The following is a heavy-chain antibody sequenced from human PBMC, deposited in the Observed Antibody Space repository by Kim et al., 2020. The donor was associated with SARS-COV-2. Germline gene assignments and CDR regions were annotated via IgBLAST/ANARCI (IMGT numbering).Heavy chain of an antibody. CDR1: GFTFSSYG. J-gene: IGHJ4*02. CDR2: IWYDGSNK. CDR3: AKAATLLWFGEDYVDY. V-gene: IGHV3-33*06. Sequence: GGSLRLSCAASGFTFSSYGMHWVRQAPGKGLEWVAVIWYDGSNKYYADSVKGRFTISRDNSKNTLYMQMNSLRAEDTAVYYCAKAATLLWFGEDYVDYWGQGTLVTVSS. D-gene: IGHD3-10*01.